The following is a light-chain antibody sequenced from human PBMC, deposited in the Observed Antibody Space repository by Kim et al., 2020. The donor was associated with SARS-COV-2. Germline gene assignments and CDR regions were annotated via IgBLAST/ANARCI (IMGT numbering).Light chain of an antibody. CDR2: AAS. CDR3: QQSYITPFT. Sequence: DIKMTRSQSSFPASVGDRVTITCRTSQSISSHLNWYHQKPGRAPKLLIYAASTLQGGVPSRFSGSGSETDFTLTISSLQPEDFGTYFCQQSYITPFTFGPGTKVDIK. CDR1: QSISSH. V-gene: IGKV1-39*01. J-gene: IGKJ3*01.